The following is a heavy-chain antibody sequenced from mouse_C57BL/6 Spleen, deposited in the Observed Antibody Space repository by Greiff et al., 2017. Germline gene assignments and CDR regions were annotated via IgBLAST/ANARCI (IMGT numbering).Heavy chain of an antibody. J-gene: IGHJ4*01. CDR1: GFTFSSYG. V-gene: IGHV5-6*01. Sequence: EVMLVESGGDLVKPGGSLKLSCAASGFTFSSYGMSWVRQTPDKRLEWVATISSGGSYTYYPDSVKGRFTISRDNAKNTLYLQMSSLKSEDTAMYYCARHEDGSSYYAMDYWGQGPSVTVS. CDR2: ISSGGSYT. D-gene: IGHD1-1*01. CDR3: ARHEDGSSYYAMDY.